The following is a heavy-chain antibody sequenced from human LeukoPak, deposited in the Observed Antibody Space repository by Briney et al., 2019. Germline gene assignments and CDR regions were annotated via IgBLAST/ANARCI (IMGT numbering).Heavy chain of an antibody. V-gene: IGHV4-61*02. D-gene: IGHD3-22*01. Sequence: SQTLSLTCTVSGDSISSGDYYWSWIRQPAGKGLEWIGRISSSGSTNYNPSLKSRVTISVDTSKNQFSLKLSSVTAADTAVYYCARDGTLEDDSSGSRYWGQGTLVAVSS. CDR3: ARDGTLEDDSSGSRY. CDR1: GDSISSGDYY. J-gene: IGHJ4*02. CDR2: ISSSGST.